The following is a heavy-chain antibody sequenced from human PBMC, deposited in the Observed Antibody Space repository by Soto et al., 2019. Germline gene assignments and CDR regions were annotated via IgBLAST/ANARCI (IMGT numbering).Heavy chain of an antibody. J-gene: IGHJ4*02. V-gene: IGHV3-23*01. Sequence: EVQLLESGGGLVQPGGSLRLSCAASGFTFSSFAMSWFRQAPGEGLEWVSAVSRSGDNTYYADSVKGRFAISRDNAKNSLYLQMNSLRAEDTAVYYCAKDFGHYDILSGYPTFGYWGQGTLVTVSS. D-gene: IGHD3-9*01. CDR2: VSRSGDNT. CDR3: AKDFGHYDILSGYPTFGY. CDR1: GFTFSSFA.